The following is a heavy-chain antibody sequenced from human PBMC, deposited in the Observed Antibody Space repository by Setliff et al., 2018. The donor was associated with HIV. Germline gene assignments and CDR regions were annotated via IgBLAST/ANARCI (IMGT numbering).Heavy chain of an antibody. CDR3: ARRAYCSSTTCFDN. CDR2: INSNGGSP. CDR1: GFTFSSQW. Sequence: GGSLRLSCAASGFTFSSQWMHWVRQAPGKGLVWVSRINSNGGSPNYADSVKGRFTVSRDNAKNTLYLQMDSLRAEDTAVYYCARRAYCSSTTCFDNWGQGTLVTVSS. D-gene: IGHD2-2*01. V-gene: IGHV3-74*01. J-gene: IGHJ4*02.